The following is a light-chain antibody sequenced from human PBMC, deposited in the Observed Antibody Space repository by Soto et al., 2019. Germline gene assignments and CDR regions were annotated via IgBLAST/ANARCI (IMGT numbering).Light chain of an antibody. J-gene: IGLJ1*01. CDR2: EDN. V-gene: IGLV6-57*04. Sequence: NFMLTQPHSVSASPGKTVTISCTRSGGTIASNQVQWYQLRPGSGPTTVISEDNQRPSGVPDRFAGSIDASSNSASLTISGLKPEDEADYYCISYTSGTSPYVFGTGTKVTVL. CDR1: GGTIASNQ. CDR3: ISYTSGTSPYV.